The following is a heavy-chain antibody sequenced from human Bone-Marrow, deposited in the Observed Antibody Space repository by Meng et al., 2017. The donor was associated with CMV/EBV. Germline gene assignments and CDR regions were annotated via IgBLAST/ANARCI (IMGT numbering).Heavy chain of an antibody. J-gene: IGHJ4*02. CDR2: IYYSGTT. D-gene: IGHD2/OR15-2a*01. V-gene: IGHV4-39*01. CDR3: AGCNTYFGLFDH. Sequence: SETLSLTCTVSGGSISSSTYYWGWIRQPPGMGLEWVGSIYYSGTTYYNPSLTSRVIISVDTSKNQFSLRLSSVTTANTAFDVYFCAGCNTYFGLFDHWGQGALVTVSS. CDR1: GGSISSSTYY.